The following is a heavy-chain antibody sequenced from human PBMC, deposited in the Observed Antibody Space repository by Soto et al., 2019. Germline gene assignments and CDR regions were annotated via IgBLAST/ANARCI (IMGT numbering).Heavy chain of an antibody. J-gene: IGHJ4*02. CDR1: GGSISSYY. CDR3: ARDKVGASPN. V-gene: IGHV4-59*01. Sequence: PSETLSLTCTVSGGSISSYYWSWIRQPPGKGLEWIGYIYYSGSTNYNPSLKSRVTISVDTSKNQFSLKLSSVTAADTAVYYCARDKVGASPNWGQGTLVTVSS. CDR2: IYYSGST. D-gene: IGHD1-26*01.